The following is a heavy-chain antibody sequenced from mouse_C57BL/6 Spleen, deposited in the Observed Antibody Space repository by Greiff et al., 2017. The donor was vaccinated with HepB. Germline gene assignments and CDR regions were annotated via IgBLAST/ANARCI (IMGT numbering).Heavy chain of an antibody. V-gene: IGHV3-8*01. D-gene: IGHD1-1*01. CDR2: ISYSGST. Sequence: EVQGVESGPGLAKPSQTLSLTCSVTGYSITSDYWNWIRKLPGNKLEYMGYISYSGSTYYNPSLKSRISITRDTSKNQYYLQLNSVTTEDTATYYCARYYGSSYWYFDVWGTGTTVTVSS. CDR3: ARYYGSSYWYFDV. CDR1: GYSITSDY. J-gene: IGHJ1*03.